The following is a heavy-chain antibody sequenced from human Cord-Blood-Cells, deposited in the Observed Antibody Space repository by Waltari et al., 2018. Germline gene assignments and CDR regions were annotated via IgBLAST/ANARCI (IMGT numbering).Heavy chain of an antibody. CDR1: GGTFSSYA. Sequence: QVQLVQSGDEVKKPGSSVKVSCKAFGGTFSSYAISWVRQAPGKGLEWMGVIIPIFGTANYAQKFHGRVTITADESTSTAYMELSSLRSEDTAVYYCARDVDYFDYWGQGTLVTVAS. V-gene: IGHV1-69*01. CDR3: ARDVDYFDY. J-gene: IGHJ4*02. CDR2: IIPIFGTA.